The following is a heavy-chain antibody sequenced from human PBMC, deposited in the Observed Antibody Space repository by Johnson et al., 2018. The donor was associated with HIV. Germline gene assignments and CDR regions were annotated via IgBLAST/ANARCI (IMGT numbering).Heavy chain of an antibody. CDR3: AKDPQGNYYDSSGYPLDDFDI. J-gene: IGHJ3*02. V-gene: IGHV3-66*03. Sequence: VQLVESGGGLIQPGGSLRLSCAASGFAVSANYMSWVRQAPGKGPEWVAIIYNDGSTYYPDSVKGRFTISRDNSKHTLYLQMKSLRAEDTAVYYCAKDPQGNYYDSSGYPLDDFDIWGQGTMVTVSS. D-gene: IGHD3-22*01. CDR2: IYNDGST. CDR1: GFAVSANY.